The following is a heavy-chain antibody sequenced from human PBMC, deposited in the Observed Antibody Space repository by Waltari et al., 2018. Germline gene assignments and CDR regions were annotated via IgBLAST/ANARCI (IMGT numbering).Heavy chain of an antibody. CDR1: GGTFSSYT. Sequence: QVQLVQSGAEVKKPGSSVKVSCKASGGTFSSYTISWVRQAPGQGLEWMGRFSPILGIANSARKFQGRGTITAEKSTSTAYMELSSLRSEDTAVYYCARGTLNSSGLSRWGQGTLVTVSS. D-gene: IGHD6-19*01. CDR2: FSPILGIA. V-gene: IGHV1-69*02. J-gene: IGHJ4*02. CDR3: ARGTLNSSGLSR.